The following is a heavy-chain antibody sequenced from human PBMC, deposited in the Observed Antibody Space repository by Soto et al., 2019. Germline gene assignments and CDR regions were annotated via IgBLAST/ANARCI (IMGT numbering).Heavy chain of an antibody. CDR3: VRANRGEGNALHV. CDR1: GFTVDSNY. Sequence: EGQVVETGGGLIQPGGSLRLSCSASGFTVDSNYMSWVRQAPGKGLEWVSVIYSSGNTYYVDSVKGRFTISRDSSENTLYLQMNSLRVEDTAVYFCVRANRGEGNALHVWGQGTMVTVSS. D-gene: IGHD3-10*01. CDR2: IYSSGNT. J-gene: IGHJ3*01. V-gene: IGHV3-53*02.